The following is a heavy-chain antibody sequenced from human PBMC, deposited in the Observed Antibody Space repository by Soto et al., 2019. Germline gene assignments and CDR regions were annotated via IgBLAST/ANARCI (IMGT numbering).Heavy chain of an antibody. J-gene: IGHJ6*02. CDR3: AITGERYCSGGSCSLGYYYGMDV. D-gene: IGHD2-15*01. Sequence: ASVKVSCKASGYTFTSYVISWVRQAPGQGLERMGWISAYNGNTNYAQKLQGRVTMTTDTSTSTAYMELRSLRSDDTAVYYCAITGERYCSGGSCSLGYYYGMDVWG. CDR2: ISAYNGNT. V-gene: IGHV1-18*01. CDR1: GYTFTSYV.